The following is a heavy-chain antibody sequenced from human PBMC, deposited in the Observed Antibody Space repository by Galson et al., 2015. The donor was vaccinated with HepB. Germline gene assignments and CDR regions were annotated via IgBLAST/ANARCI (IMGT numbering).Heavy chain of an antibody. CDR1: GDTISSYY. D-gene: IGHD5-24*01. J-gene: IGHJ5*02. CDR2: IYYSGST. Sequence: ETLSLTCTVSGDTISSYYWSWIRQPPRKGPEWLGHIYYSGSTTYNPSLKSRITISVDRSRNQFSLKVISVTAADTAVYYCARRRRDGSWFDPWGQGTLVTVSS. CDR3: ARRRRDGSWFDP. V-gene: IGHV4-59*08.